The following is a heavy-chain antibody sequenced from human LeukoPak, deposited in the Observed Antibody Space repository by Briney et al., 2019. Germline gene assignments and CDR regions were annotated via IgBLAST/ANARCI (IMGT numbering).Heavy chain of an antibody. Sequence: PSETLSLTCAVYGGSFSGYHWSWIRQPPGKGLEWIGEINHSGSTNYNPSLKSRVTISVDTSKNQFSLKLSSVTAADTAVYYCARGTYYDFWSGRGYYYYMDVWGKGTTVTVSS. CDR3: ARGTYYDFWSGRGYYYYMDV. V-gene: IGHV4-34*01. J-gene: IGHJ6*03. CDR1: GGSFSGYH. CDR2: INHSGST. D-gene: IGHD3-3*01.